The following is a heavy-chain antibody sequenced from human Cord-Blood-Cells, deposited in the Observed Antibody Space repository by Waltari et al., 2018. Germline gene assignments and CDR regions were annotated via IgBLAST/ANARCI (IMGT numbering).Heavy chain of an antibody. D-gene: IGHD1-26*01. CDR3: ARGPSGYFDY. Sequence: QVQLVQSGAEVKKPGASVKVSCKASGYTFTGYYMHWVRQAAGQGIEWMGRINPNRGGTNDAKKCQGRVTMTRDTSISTAYMELSRLRSDDTAVYYCARGPSGYFDYWGQGTLVTVSS. V-gene: IGHV1-2*06. CDR1: GYTFTGYY. CDR2: INPNRGGT. J-gene: IGHJ4*02.